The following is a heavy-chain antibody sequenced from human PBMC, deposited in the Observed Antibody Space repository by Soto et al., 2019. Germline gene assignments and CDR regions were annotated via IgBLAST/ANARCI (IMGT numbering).Heavy chain of an antibody. Sequence: GGSLRLSCAASGCTFSNYAMTWVRHGPGKGLEWVSGISGSGGRSYYADSVKGRFTISRDNSKSTLYLQMNSLRAEDTAVYYCAKAYFVWSSEQPYYFDYWGQGTLVTVSS. CDR3: AKAYFVWSSEQPYYFDY. CDR2: ISGSGGRS. V-gene: IGHV3-23*01. J-gene: IGHJ4*02. CDR1: GCTFSNYA. D-gene: IGHD3-16*01.